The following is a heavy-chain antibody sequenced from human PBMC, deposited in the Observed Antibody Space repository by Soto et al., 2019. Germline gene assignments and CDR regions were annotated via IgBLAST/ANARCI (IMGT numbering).Heavy chain of an antibody. CDR1: GFVFSDYT. CDR3: ASVPIWCGSSSCYTEGFDS. CDR2: ISAGGSDT. D-gene: IGHD2-2*01. J-gene: IGHJ4*02. Sequence: EVQLLDSGGGWVQPGGSLRLSCVASGFVFSDYTMSWVRHAPGKGLEWVSAISAGGSDTYYADSVKGRFTVSRVNSESTLYLQMNTLRAEDTAIYYCASVPIWCGSSSCYTEGFDSWGQGTLVTVSS. V-gene: IGHV3-23*01.